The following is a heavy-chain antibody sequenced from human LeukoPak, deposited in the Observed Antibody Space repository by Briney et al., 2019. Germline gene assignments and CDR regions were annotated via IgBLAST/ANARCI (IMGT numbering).Heavy chain of an antibody. CDR3: ARDQLMIVVAGGGFDAFDI. V-gene: IGHV7-4-1*02. J-gene: IGHJ3*02. D-gene: IGHD3-22*01. CDR2: INTNTGNP. Sequence: ASVKVSCKASGYTFTSYAMNWVRQAPGQGLEWMGWINTNTGNPTYAQGFTGRFVFSLDTSVSTAYLQISSLKAEDTAVYYCARDQLMIVVAGGGFDAFDIWGQGTMVTVSS. CDR1: GYTFTSYA.